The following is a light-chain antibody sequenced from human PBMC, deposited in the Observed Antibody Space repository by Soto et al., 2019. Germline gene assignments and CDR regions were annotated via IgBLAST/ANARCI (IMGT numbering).Light chain of an antibody. CDR3: QQYDSSSWT. J-gene: IGKJ1*01. V-gene: IGKV3-20*01. CDR2: GAS. CDR1: QSVSSTY. Sequence: IELTQSPGTLSLSPGERATLSCRASQSVSSTYLAWYQHRPGQAPRLLIYGASRRATGIPDRFSGSGSGTEFTLTISRLESEDFAVYYCQQYDSSSWTFGQGTKVDIK.